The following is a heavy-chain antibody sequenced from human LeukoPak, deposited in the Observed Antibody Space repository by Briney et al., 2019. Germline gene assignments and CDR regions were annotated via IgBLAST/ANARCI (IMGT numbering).Heavy chain of an antibody. V-gene: IGHV4-61*02. CDR3: ARSGDIVVVVAATFDYFDY. D-gene: IGHD2-15*01. Sequence: SETLSPTCTVPGGSISSGSYYWSWIRQPAGKGLEWIGRIYTSGSTNYNPSLKSRVTISVDTSKNQFSLKLSSVTAADTAVYYCARSGDIVVVVAATFDYFDYWGQGTLVTVSS. J-gene: IGHJ4*02. CDR1: GGSISSGSYY. CDR2: IYTSGST.